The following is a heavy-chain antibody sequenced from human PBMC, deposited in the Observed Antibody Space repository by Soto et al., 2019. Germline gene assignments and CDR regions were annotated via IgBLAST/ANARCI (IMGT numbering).Heavy chain of an antibody. Sequence: GESLKISCKGSGYSFTSYWIGWVRQAPGKGLEWMGGFDPEDGETIYAQKFQGRVTMTEDTSTDTAYMELSSLRSEDTAVYYCATNFWSSGSYSYFDYWGQGTLVTVSS. CDR3: ATNFWSSGSYSYFDY. V-gene: IGHV1-24*01. J-gene: IGHJ4*02. D-gene: IGHD3-10*01. CDR2: FDPEDGET. CDR1: GYSFTSYW.